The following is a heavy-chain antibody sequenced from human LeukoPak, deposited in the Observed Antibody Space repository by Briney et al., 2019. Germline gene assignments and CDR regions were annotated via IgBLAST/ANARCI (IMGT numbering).Heavy chain of an antibody. Sequence: ASVKVSCKASGYTFTGSYMQWLRQAPGQGLEGMGWININSGETKSPQKFQGRVTMTRDTSIFTAYMELSGLTSDDTAVYYRAKDNYMVGSGWFDPWGQGTLVTVSS. CDR1: GYTFTGSY. D-gene: IGHD4-11*01. V-gene: IGHV1-2*02. CDR2: ININSGET. CDR3: AKDNYMVGSGWFDP. J-gene: IGHJ5*02.